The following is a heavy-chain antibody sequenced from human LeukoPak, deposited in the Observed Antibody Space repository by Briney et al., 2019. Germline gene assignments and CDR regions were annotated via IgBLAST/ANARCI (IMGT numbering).Heavy chain of an antibody. J-gene: IGHJ4*02. CDR2: IYYSGST. Sequence: SETLSLTCTVSGGSISSGGYYWSWIRQHPGKGLEWIGYIYYSGSTYYNPSLKSRVTISVDTSKNQFSLKLSSVTAADTAVYYCAGGCSSTSCSLIDYWGQGTLVTVSS. D-gene: IGHD2-2*01. CDR3: AGGCSSTSCSLIDY. CDR1: GGSISSGGYY. V-gene: IGHV4-31*03.